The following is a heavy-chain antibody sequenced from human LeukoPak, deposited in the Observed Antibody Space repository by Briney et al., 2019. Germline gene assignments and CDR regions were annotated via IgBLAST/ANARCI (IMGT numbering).Heavy chain of an antibody. CDR1: GFTFSSYS. CDR2: ISSSSSYI. D-gene: IGHD5-12*01. V-gene: IGHV3-21*01. CDR3: ARVGSHRNSGYDS. J-gene: IGHJ5*01. Sequence: GGSLRLSCAASGFTFSSYSMNWVRQAPGKGLEWVSSISSSSSYIYYADSVKGRFTISRDNAKNSLYLQMNSLRAGDTAVYYCARVGSHRNSGYDSWGQGTLVTVSS.